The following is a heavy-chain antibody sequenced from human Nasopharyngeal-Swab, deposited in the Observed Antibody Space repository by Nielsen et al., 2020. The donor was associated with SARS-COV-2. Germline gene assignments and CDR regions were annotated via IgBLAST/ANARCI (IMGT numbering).Heavy chain of an antibody. V-gene: IGHV4-31*02. CDR2: IYYSGST. Sequence: RQAPGKGLEWFGYIYYSGSTYYNPSLKSRVTISVDTSKNQFSLKLSSVTAADTAVYYCARGSLPLYDILTGYYPPFDYWGQGTLVTVSS. CDR3: ARGSLPLYDILTGYYPPFDY. J-gene: IGHJ4*02. D-gene: IGHD3-9*01.